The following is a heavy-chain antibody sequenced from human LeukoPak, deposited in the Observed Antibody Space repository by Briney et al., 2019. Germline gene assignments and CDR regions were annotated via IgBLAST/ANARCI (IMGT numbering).Heavy chain of an antibody. CDR1: GGTFSSYG. Sequence: ASVKVSCKASGGTFSSYGIRWVREAPGQGIEWMGGIMPIFGTANYAQKFQGRVTITADESTSTAYMELSSLRSEDTAVYYCARDGGHRGYYFDYWGQGTLVTVSS. D-gene: IGHD4-23*01. CDR2: IMPIFGTA. CDR3: ARDGGHRGYYFDY. J-gene: IGHJ4*02. V-gene: IGHV1-69*13.